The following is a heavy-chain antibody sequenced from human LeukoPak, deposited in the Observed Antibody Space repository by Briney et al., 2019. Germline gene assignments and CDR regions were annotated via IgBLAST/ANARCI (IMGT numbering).Heavy chain of an antibody. J-gene: IGHJ5*02. CDR3: ARWGSSWHQIPPDWFDP. Sequence: ASVKVSCKASGGTFSSYAISWVRQAPGQGLEWMGRIIPIFDTVNYARKFQGRITITADKSTSTAYMELSSLRSEDTAVYYCARWGSSWHQIPPDWFDPWGQGTLVTVSS. CDR1: GGTFSSYA. V-gene: IGHV1-69*06. CDR2: IIPIFDTV. D-gene: IGHD6-13*01.